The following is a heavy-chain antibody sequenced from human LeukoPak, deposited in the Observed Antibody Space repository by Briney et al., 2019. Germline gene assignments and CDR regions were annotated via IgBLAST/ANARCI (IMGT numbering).Heavy chain of an antibody. J-gene: IGHJ3*02. Sequence: PSGTLSLTCAVYGGTFSAYYWTWIRQPPGTGLEWIGDIDESGNTNYNPSLKSRVSISVERSKNQFSLNLTSVTAADKAVYYCARTPHYYDSSGRKIAFDIWGPGTKVTVSS. CDR1: GGTFSAYY. V-gene: IGHV4-34*01. CDR2: IDESGNT. CDR3: ARTPHYYDSSGRKIAFDI. D-gene: IGHD3-22*01.